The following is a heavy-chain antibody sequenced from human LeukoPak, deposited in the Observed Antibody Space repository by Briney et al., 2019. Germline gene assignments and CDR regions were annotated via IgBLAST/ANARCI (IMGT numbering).Heavy chain of an antibody. CDR1: GSTVSNTY. J-gene: IGHJ4*02. CDR2: IKQDGSDR. V-gene: IGHV3-7*03. D-gene: IGHD6-19*01. Sequence: GGSLRLSCAASGSTVSNTYMNWVRQAPGTGLEWVANIKQDGSDRNYVTSVRGRFTISRDNAESSLYLQMNSLRVEDTAVYYCVRNLAVAGTCFDSWGQGTLVTVSS. CDR3: VRNLAVAGTCFDS.